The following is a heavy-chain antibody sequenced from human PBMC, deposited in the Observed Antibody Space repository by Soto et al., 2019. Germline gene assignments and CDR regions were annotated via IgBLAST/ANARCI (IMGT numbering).Heavy chain of an antibody. CDR3: ARRYGSCFDY. V-gene: IGHV4-59*08. CDR1: GGSISGYY. CDR2: VYYTGST. D-gene: IGHD5-18*01. J-gene: IGHJ4*02. Sequence: SETLSLTCTVSGGSISGYYWSWFRQPPGKGLEWIASVYYTGSTNYNPSLKSRVTISLDTSKTRFSLKLSSVTAADTAVYYCARRYGSCFDYWGQGTLVTVSS.